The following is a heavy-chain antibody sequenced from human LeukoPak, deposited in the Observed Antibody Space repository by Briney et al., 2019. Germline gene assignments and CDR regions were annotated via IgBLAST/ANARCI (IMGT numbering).Heavy chain of an antibody. Sequence: PGGSLRLSCGASGFTFSSYAMSWVRQAPGKGLEWVSAISGSGGSTYYADSVKGRFTISRDNSKNTLYLQMNSLRAEDTAVYYCAKGGGSAWELLALDHWGQGTLVTVSS. D-gene: IGHD1-26*01. V-gene: IGHV3-23*01. CDR2: ISGSGGST. J-gene: IGHJ4*02. CDR3: AKGGGSAWELLALDH. CDR1: GFTFSSYA.